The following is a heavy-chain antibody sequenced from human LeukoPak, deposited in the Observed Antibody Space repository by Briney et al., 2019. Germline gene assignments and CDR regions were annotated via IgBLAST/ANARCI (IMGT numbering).Heavy chain of an antibody. CDR2: VVGSGAAT. J-gene: IGHJ4*02. Sequence: GGSLRLSCAASGFTFSSFAMSWVRQAPGKGLEWVANVVGSGAATYYADPVKGRFTISRDNSKNMLFLQMNSLRVDDTALYYCAKRDYGFDSAPPLFDYWGQGALVTVSS. CDR3: AKRDYGFDSAPPLFDY. V-gene: IGHV3-23*01. CDR1: GFTFSSFA. D-gene: IGHD4-17*01.